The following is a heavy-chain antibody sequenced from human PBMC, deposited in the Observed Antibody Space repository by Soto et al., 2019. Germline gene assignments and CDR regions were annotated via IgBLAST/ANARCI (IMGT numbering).Heavy chain of an antibody. V-gene: IGHV3-21*01. CDR3: ARDDGSSGTFDY. D-gene: IGHD3-22*01. Sequence: GGSLRLSCAASGFTFSSYSMNWVRQAPGKGLEWVSSISSSSSYIYYADSVKGRFTISRDNAKNSLYLQMNSLRAEDTAVYYCARDDGSSGTFDYWGQGTLVTVSS. J-gene: IGHJ4*02. CDR1: GFTFSSYS. CDR2: ISSSSSYI.